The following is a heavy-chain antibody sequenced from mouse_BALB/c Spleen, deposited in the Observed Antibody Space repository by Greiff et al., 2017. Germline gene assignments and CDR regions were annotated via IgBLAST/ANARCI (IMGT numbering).Heavy chain of an antibody. CDR3: ARRGYYDAMDY. V-gene: IGHV5-9-3*01. J-gene: IGHJ4*01. D-gene: IGHD2-2*01. CDR1: GFTFSSYA. CDR2: ISSGGSYT. Sequence: EVQGVESGGGLVKPGGSLKLSCAASGFTFSSYAMSWVRQTPEKRLEWVATISSGGSYTYYPDSVKGRFTISRDNAKNTLYLQMSSLRSEDTAMYYCARRGYYDAMDYWGQGTSVTVSS.